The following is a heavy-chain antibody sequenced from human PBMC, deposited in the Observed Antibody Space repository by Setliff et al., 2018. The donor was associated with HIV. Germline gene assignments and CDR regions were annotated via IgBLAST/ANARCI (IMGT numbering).Heavy chain of an antibody. D-gene: IGHD1-1*01. CDR1: GGSFTTYY. Sequence: SETLSLTCTVSGGSFTTYYWSWLRQPPGKELEWIGYFYTSGSTNYNPSLKSRVTISIDTSKNQFSLKLNAVTAADTAVYYCARRPPMTTGREYYFDFWGQGTLVTVSS. CDR2: FYTSGST. V-gene: IGHV4-4*09. CDR3: ARRPPMTTGREYYFDF. J-gene: IGHJ4*02.